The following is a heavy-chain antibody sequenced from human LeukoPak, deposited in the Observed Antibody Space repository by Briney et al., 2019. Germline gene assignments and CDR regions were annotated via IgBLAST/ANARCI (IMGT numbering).Heavy chain of an antibody. CDR2: IIPILGIA. V-gene: IGHV1-69*04. Sequence: ASVKVSCKASGGTFSSYAISWVRQAPGQGLEWMGRIIPILGIANYAQKFQGRVTIIADKSTSTAYMELSSLRSEDTAVYYCARAPYYYDSSGYSLYYYYYGMDVWGQGTTVTVSS. D-gene: IGHD3-22*01. J-gene: IGHJ6*02. CDR3: ARAPYYYDSSGYSLYYYYYGMDV. CDR1: GGTFSSYA.